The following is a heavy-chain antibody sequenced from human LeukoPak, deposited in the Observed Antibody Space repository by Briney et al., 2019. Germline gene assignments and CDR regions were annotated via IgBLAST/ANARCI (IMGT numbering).Heavy chain of an antibody. V-gene: IGHV3-33*01. CDR1: GFTFRNHA. J-gene: IGHJ3*02. CDR3: ARDARRTFDI. CDR2: IWYDGSQR. Sequence: YPGGSLRLSCAASGFTFRNHAINWVRQAPGKGLEWLAVIWYDGSQRYYADSVKGRFTISRDNSRDTAYLQMNSLRVEDTAVYFCARDARRTFDIWGQGTMVTVSS.